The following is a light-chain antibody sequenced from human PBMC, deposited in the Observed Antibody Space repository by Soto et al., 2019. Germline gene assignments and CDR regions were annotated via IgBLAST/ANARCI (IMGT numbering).Light chain of an antibody. CDR2: GAS. J-gene: IGKJ5*01. V-gene: IGKV3-15*01. Sequence: PGELSTLSCRASQTVKNNYLAWYQQRRGLAPRLLVYGASGRATGIPARFSGSGSGTDFTLTISSLQSEDFAVYYCQQYNNWPPITFGQGTRLRL. CDR1: QTVKNN. CDR3: QQYNNWPPIT.